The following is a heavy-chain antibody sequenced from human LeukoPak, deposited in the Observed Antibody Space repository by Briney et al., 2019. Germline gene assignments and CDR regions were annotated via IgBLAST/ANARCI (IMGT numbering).Heavy chain of an antibody. CDR2: IYYSGST. J-gene: IGHJ4*02. V-gene: IGHV4-31*03. D-gene: IGHD1-26*01. Sequence: SETLSLTCTVSGGSISSGGYYWSRIRQHPGKGLEGIGYIYYSGSTYYNPSLKSRVTISVDTSKNQFSLKLSSVPAADTAVYSCAATLNSGSYLRFDYWGQGTLVTVSS. CDR3: AATLNSGSYLRFDY. CDR1: GGSISSGGYY.